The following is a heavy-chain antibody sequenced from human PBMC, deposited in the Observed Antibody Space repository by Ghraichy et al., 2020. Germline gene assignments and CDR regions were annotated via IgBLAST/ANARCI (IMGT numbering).Heavy chain of an antibody. Sequence: GGSLRLSCSASGFAFSTYLMSWVRQASGKRPEWVANIKEDGGDKNYVDSVKGRFTISRDNAKNLLFLQMNSLRAEDTAVYYCARNHYYGVGVWGQGTTVSVSS. V-gene: IGHV3-7*01. J-gene: IGHJ6*02. CDR1: GFAFSTYL. CDR2: IKEDGGDK. CDR3: ARNHYYGVGV.